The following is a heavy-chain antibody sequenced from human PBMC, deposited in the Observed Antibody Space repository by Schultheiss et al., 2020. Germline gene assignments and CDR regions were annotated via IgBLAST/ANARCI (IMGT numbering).Heavy chain of an antibody. J-gene: IGHJ4*02. Sequence: GGSLRLSCAASGFTFSSYAMSWVRQAPGKGLEWVSSISSSSSYIYYADSVKGRFTISRDNAKNSLYLQMNSLRAEDTAVYYCARGLTATSRAVDYWGQGTLVTVSS. V-gene: IGHV3-21*01. CDR2: ISSSSSYI. CDR1: GFTFSSYA. D-gene: IGHD2-15*01. CDR3: ARGLTATSRAVDY.